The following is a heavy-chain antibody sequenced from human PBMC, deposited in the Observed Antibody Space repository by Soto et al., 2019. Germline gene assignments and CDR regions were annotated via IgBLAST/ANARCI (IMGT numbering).Heavy chain of an antibody. V-gene: IGHV4-39*01. CDR2: INSGGRT. Sequence: QLQLQESGPGLLKPSETLSLTCTVSGVSIGDSDYFWGWIRQPPGKGLEWIASINSGGRTFYHPSLKTRVAISVDSSKHQSSLMLTSMTAGDTAIYYCARLPRTTVHGTVTDYWGQGTLVTVSS. CDR3: ARLPRTTVHGTVTDY. CDR1: GVSIGDSDYF. D-gene: IGHD1-7*01. J-gene: IGHJ4*02.